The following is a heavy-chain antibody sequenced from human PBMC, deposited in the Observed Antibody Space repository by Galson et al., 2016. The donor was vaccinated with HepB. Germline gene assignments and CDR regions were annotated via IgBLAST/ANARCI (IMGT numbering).Heavy chain of an antibody. CDR1: GFTFSSYA. D-gene: IGHD1-26*01. J-gene: IGHJ6*02. Sequence: SLRLSCAASGFTFSSYAVHWVRQAPGKGLEWVAIISYGGTDIYYADSVKGRFTISRDNSNNTLYLQMNSLRAEDTAVYYCAKAQWEIRHAMDVWGQGTTVSVSS. V-gene: IGHV3-30*04. CDR3: AKAQWEIRHAMDV. CDR2: ISYGGTDI.